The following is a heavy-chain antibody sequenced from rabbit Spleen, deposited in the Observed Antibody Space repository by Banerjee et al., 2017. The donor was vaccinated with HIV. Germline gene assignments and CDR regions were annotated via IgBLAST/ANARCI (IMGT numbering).Heavy chain of an antibody. Sequence: QSLEESGGNLVKPGASLTLTCIASGVSFSGSSYMCWVRQAPGKGLEWIACIDSGSSGFTYFATWAKGRFTISKTSSTTVTLQMTSLTAADTATYFCVREVAAKFNLWGPGTLVTVS. CDR3: VREVAAKFNL. J-gene: IGHJ4*01. CDR1: GVSFSGSSY. D-gene: IGHD4-1*01. V-gene: IGHV1S40*01. CDR2: IDSGSSGFT.